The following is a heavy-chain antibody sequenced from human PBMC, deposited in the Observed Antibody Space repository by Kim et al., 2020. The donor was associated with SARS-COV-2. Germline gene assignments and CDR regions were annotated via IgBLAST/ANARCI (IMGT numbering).Heavy chain of an antibody. D-gene: IGHD3-10*01. Sequence: GGSLRLSCAASGFTFSSYAMSWVRQAPGKGLEWVSAISGSGGSTYYADSVKGRFTISRDNSKNTLYLQMNSLRAEDTAVYYCAKGLLWFGELLSDFDYWGQGTLVTVSS. J-gene: IGHJ4*02. CDR3: AKGLLWFGELLSDFDY. CDR2: ISGSGGST. CDR1: GFTFSSYA. V-gene: IGHV3-23*01.